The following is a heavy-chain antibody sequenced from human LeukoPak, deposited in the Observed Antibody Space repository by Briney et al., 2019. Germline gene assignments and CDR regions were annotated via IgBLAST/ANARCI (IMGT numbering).Heavy chain of an antibody. V-gene: IGHV1-69*13. Sequence: ASVKVSCTASGGTFSSYAISWVRQAPGQGLEWMGGIIPIFGTANYAQKFQGRVTITADESTSTAYMELSSLRSEDTAVYYCARGRDTAMVTFYYWGQGTLVTVSS. CDR2: IIPIFGTA. CDR1: GGTFSSYA. CDR3: ARGRDTAMVTFYY. J-gene: IGHJ4*02. D-gene: IGHD5-18*01.